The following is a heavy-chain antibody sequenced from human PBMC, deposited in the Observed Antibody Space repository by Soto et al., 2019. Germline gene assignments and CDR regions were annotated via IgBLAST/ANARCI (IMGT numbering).Heavy chain of an antibody. J-gene: IGHJ4*02. Sequence: QVQLVQSGAEVKKPGATVKVSCKASGYTFTSYGISWVRQDPGQGLEWMGWISAYNGNTNYAQKLQGRVTMTTDTSTSTAYMEPRSLRSDDTAVYYCARDPDYCGGDFHPGGYWGQGTLVTVSS. D-gene: IGHD2-21*02. CDR3: ARDPDYCGGDFHPGGY. CDR1: GYTFTSYG. V-gene: IGHV1-18*01. CDR2: ISAYNGNT.